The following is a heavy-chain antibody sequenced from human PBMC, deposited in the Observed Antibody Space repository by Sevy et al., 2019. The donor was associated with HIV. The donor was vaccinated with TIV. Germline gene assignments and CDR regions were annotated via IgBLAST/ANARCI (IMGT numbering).Heavy chain of an antibody. CDR1: GFIFSYYG. V-gene: IGHV3-33*01. J-gene: IGHJ4*02. CDR3: ARDPHEIMLSGSYYLY. D-gene: IGHD1-26*01. Sequence: GGSLRLSCAASGFIFSYYGMHWVRQAPGKGLEWVAVIWYDGSNTIYADSVKGRFTISRDKSKNILYLQMNSLRDEDTAVYYCARDPHEIMLSGSYYLYCGQGTRVTVSS. CDR2: IWYDGSNT.